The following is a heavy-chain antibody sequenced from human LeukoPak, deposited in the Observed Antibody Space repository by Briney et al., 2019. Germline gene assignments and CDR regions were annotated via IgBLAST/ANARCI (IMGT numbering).Heavy chain of an antibody. CDR1: GGSISSRRYY. D-gene: IGHD3-10*01. Sequence: SETLSLTCTVSGGSISSRRYYWSWIRQPAGKGLEWIGRIYTSGSTNYNPSLKSRVTMSVDTSKNQFSLKLSSVTAADTAVYYCARTRYYYNSRSYGAPYYFDYWGQGTLVTVSS. V-gene: IGHV4-61*02. J-gene: IGHJ4*02. CDR2: IYTSGST. CDR3: ARTRYYYNSRSYGAPYYFDY.